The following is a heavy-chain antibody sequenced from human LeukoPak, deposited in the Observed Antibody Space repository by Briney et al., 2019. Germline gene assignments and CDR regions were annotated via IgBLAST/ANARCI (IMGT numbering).Heavy chain of an antibody. V-gene: IGHV5-51*01. Sequence: GESLKISCKGSGYSFTNYWIGWVRQMPGKGLEWMGIIWPGDSDTRYSPSFQGQVTTSADKSNSTAYLQWSSLKASDTAMYYCARRYSGSYYPEYFDYWGQGTLVTVSS. CDR1: GYSFTNYW. D-gene: IGHD1-26*01. J-gene: IGHJ4*02. CDR2: IWPGDSDT. CDR3: ARRYSGSYYPEYFDY.